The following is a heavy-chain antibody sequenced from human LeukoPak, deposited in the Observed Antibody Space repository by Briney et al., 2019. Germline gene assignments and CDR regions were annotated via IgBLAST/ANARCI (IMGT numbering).Heavy chain of an antibody. V-gene: IGHV3-30-3*01. D-gene: IGHD3-9*01. CDR3: ARDFGWLSGFDN. J-gene: IGHJ4*02. CDR1: GFTFSSYA. Sequence: PGRSLRLSCAASGFTFSSYAIHWVRQAPGKGLEWVAIISYDGTNKYYADSVRGRFTISRDNSKNTLYLQMNSPRAEDTAVYYCARDFGWLSGFDNWGQGTLVTVSS. CDR2: ISYDGTNK.